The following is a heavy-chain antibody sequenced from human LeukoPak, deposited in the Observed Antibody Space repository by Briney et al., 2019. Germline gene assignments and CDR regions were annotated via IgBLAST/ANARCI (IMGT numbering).Heavy chain of an antibody. J-gene: IGHJ3*02. CDR2: IYHTGGT. CDR3: ARGGGYDSSDAFDI. V-gene: IGHV4-59*11. CDR1: GGSISSHY. Sequence: PSETLSLTCTVSGGSISSHYWSWIRQPPGKGLEWIAYIYHTGGTNYNPSLKSRVTISIDTSRNQFSLKLSSVTAADTAVYYCARGGGYDSSDAFDIWGQGTMVTVSS. D-gene: IGHD5-12*01.